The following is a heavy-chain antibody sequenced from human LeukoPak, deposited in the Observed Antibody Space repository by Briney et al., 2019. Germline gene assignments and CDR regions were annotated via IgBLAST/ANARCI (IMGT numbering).Heavy chain of an antibody. CDR2: IYSGGST. J-gene: IGHJ4*02. CDR1: GFIVSSNY. Sequence: GGSLRLSCAASGFIVSSNYISWVRQAPGKGLQWVSVIYSGGSTFYADSVKGRFTISSHDSKNTVYLQMNSLRTEDTAVYYCAKSRSSLGPSSLDYWGQGALVTVSS. V-gene: IGHV3-53*04. D-gene: IGHD6-6*01. CDR3: AKSRSSLGPSSLDY.